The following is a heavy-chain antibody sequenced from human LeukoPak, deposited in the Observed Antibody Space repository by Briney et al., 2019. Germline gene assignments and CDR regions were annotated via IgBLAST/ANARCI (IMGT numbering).Heavy chain of an antibody. D-gene: IGHD3-3*01. CDR1: GFTFSNYW. J-gene: IGHJ4*02. Sequence: GGSLRLSCAASGFTFSNYWMHWVRQAPGKGLEWVSAISGSGGSTYYADSVKGRFTISRDNAKNSLYLQMNSLRAEDTAVYYCARDLDDFWSGYHHFDYWGQGTLVTVSS. V-gene: IGHV3-21*01. CDR2: ISGSGGST. CDR3: ARDLDDFWSGYHHFDY.